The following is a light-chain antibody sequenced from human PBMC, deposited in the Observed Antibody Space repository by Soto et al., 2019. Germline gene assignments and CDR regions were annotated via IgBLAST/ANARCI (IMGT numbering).Light chain of an antibody. CDR3: QYHDDH. CDR2: DAP. V-gene: IGKV1-5*01. J-gene: IGKJ3*01. CDR1: QSIRTW. Sequence: DIQMTQSPSTLSASVGDRVTITCRASQSIRTWLAWYQQKPGKAPKLLIHDAPSLESGVPSRFSGSGSGTEFTLTISSLQPDDFATYYCQYHDDHFGPGTKVDIK.